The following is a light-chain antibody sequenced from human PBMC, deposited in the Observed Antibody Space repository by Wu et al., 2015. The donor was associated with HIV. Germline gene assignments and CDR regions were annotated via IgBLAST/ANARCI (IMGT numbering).Light chain of an antibody. CDR1: QSIVIW. Sequence: DIQMTQSPSTLSTSVGGRVTITCRASQSIVIWLAWYQQKPGKAPNLLIYGAFNLETGVPPRFSGSGSGTEFTLTISSLQPDDFATYYCQQYYTYPFTFGPGTKVDLK. CDR2: GAF. V-gene: IGKV1-5*03. CDR3: QQYYTYPFT. J-gene: IGKJ3*01.